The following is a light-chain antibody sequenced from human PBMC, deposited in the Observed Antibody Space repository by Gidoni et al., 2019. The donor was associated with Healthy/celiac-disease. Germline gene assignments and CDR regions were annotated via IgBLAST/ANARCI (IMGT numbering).Light chain of an antibody. CDR3: QHYNNWPPLT. J-gene: IGKJ4*01. CDR2: GAS. Sequence: DIVMTQSPATLSVSPGERATLSCRASQSVGSNVAWYQQKPGQAPRLLIYGASTRATGIPARFSGSGSGTDFTLTISSLQSEDFAVYFCQHYNNWPPLTFGGGTKVEIK. V-gene: IGKV3-15*01. CDR1: QSVGSN.